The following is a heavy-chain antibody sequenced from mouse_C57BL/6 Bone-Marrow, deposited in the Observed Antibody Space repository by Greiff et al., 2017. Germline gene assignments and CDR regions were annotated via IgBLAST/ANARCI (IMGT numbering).Heavy chain of an antibody. CDR2: IFPGSGST. CDR1: GYTFTGYW. D-gene: IGHD2-1*01. J-gene: IGHJ3*01. V-gene: IGHV1-9*01. CDR3: ARWGNYRVDY. Sequence: VQLQQSGAELMKPGASVKLSCKASGYTFTGYWIEWVKQRPGHGLEWIGYIFPGSGSTNYNEKFTGKATFTADTSSNTAYIQLSSLTTEDSAVYYCARWGNYRVDYWGQGTLVTVSA.